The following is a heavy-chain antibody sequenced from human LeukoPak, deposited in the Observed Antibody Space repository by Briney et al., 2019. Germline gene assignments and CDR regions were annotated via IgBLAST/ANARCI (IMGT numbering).Heavy chain of an antibody. CDR1: GGSFSGYY. J-gene: IGHJ4*02. CDR3: ARGNHDGGNSED. V-gene: IGHV4-34*01. Sequence: PSETLSLTCAVYGGSFSGYYWSWIRQSPGKGLEWIGEINHYEMNRSGNTNYNPSLKSRVTISLDTSKNQFSLKLSSVTAADTAVYYCARGNHDGGNSEDWGQGTLVTVSS. D-gene: IGHD4-23*01. CDR2: INHYEMNRSGNT.